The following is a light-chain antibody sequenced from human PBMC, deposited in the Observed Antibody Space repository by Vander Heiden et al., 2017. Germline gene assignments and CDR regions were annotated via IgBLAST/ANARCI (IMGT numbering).Light chain of an antibody. V-gene: IGLV3-1*01. CDR3: QVWDSMSYYV. J-gene: IGLJ1*01. CDR1: KLENKY. Sequence: SYDLTQPASVYVSPGQTATINCSEDKLENKYSSWYQQKPGQSPVLVIHQDNRRPTGIPARFSGSHSGNTATLTISETHPMDEADYYCQVWDSMSYYVFGTGTTVTVL. CDR2: QDN.